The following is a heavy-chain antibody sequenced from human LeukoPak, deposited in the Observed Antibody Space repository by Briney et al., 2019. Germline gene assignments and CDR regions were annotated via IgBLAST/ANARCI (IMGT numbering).Heavy chain of an antibody. D-gene: IGHD2-2*02. CDR3: AKIGCSSTSCYRYGMDV. CDR2: ISWNSGSI. Sequence: WVRQPPGKGLEWVSGISWNSGSIGYADSVKGRFTISRDNAKNSLYLQMNSLRAEDTALYYCAKIGCSSTSCYRYGMDVWGQGTTVTVSS. J-gene: IGHJ6*02. V-gene: IGHV3-9*01.